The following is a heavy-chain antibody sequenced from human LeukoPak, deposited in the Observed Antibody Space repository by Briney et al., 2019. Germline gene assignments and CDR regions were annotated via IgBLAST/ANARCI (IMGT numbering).Heavy chain of an antibody. Sequence: GESLNICWKGSGNSFPSYLLGLERQIRGKGPGWMGIIYPGTSETLYTPPLQGHVTISVDKSTSTAYLQWSSLKASDTAIYYCAWRKYFSTWSEPWGQGTLVTVSS. CDR1: GNSFPSYL. CDR2: IYPGTSET. V-gene: IGHV5-51*01. D-gene: IGHD1-14*01. CDR3: AWRKYFSTWSEP. J-gene: IGHJ5*02.